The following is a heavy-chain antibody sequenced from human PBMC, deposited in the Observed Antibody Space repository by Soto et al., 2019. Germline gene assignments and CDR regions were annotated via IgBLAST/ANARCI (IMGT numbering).Heavy chain of an antibody. J-gene: IGHJ5*02. V-gene: IGHV1-69*04. CDR1: GGTFSSYT. CDR3: ARDRYYYDSSGYSNWFDP. CDR2: IIPILGIA. D-gene: IGHD3-22*01. Sequence: SVKVSCKASGGTFSSYTISWVRQAPGQGLEWMGRIIPILGIANYAQKLQGRVTMTTDTSTSTAYMELRSLRSDDTAVYYCARDRYYYDSSGYSNWFDPWGQGTQVTVSS.